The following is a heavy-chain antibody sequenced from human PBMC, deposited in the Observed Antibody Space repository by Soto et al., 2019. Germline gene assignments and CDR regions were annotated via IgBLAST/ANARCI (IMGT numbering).Heavy chain of an antibody. J-gene: IGHJ4*02. Sequence: WLSLRLSGLASGFTFNTDWMHWVRQAPGKGLVWVSRIYFDGITTNYADSVKGRLTVSRDNAKNTVYLHVNTLRDEETAVYYCATGRAMGVEYWGKGTPVTVSS. D-gene: IGHD1-26*01. CDR1: GFTFNTDW. CDR3: ATGRAMGVEY. CDR2: IYFDGITT. V-gene: IGHV3-74*01.